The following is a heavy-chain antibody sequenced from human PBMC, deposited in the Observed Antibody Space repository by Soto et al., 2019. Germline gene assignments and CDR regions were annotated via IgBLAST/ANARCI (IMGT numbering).Heavy chain of an antibody. CDR2: ISYTGTT. CDR3: ARASILGCVDRSCAAWFEP. Sequence: PSETLSLTCTVSGGSISNANYYWSWIRHHPGKGLEWIGYISYTGTTYYSPSLESRVAISVDTSQNQFSLKLGAVTAADTAVYFCARASILGCVDRSCAAWFEPCGQGTLVTASS. J-gene: IGHJ5*02. V-gene: IGHV4-31*03. D-gene: IGHD1-26*01. CDR1: GGSISNANYY.